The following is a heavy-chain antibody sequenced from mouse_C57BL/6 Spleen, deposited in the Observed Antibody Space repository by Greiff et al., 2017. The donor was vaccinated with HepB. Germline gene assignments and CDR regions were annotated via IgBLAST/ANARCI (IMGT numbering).Heavy chain of an antibody. CDR2: ISSGGDYI. CDR3: TRDGYFDV. V-gene: IGHV5-9-1*02. J-gene: IGHJ1*03. Sequence: DVKLQESGAGLVKPGGSLKLSCAASGFTFSSYAMSWVRQTPEKRLEWVAYISSGGDYIYYADTVKGRFTISRDNARNTLYLQMSSLKSEDTAMYYCTRDGYFDVWGTGTTVTVSS. CDR1: GFTFSSYA.